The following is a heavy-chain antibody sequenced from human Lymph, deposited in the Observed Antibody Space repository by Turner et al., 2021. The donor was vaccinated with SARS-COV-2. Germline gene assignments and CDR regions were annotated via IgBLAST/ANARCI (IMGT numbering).Heavy chain of an antibody. J-gene: IGHJ4*02. Sequence: EVQLLGSGGGLVQPGVSMRISCAASGLTFSSYAMSLVRQAPGKGLEWVSAISGSGGDTYYADSVKGRFTISRDNSKNTLYLQMNSLRAEETAVYYCAKGVRGAMIVVVIPYFDYWGQGTLVTVSS. CDR2: ISGSGGDT. V-gene: IGHV3-23*01. CDR3: AKGVRGAMIVVVIPYFDY. D-gene: IGHD3-22*01. CDR1: GLTFSSYA.